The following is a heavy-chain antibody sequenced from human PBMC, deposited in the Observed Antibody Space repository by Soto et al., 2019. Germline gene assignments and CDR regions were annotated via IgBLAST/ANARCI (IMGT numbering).Heavy chain of an antibody. Sequence: PGESLKISCKGSGYSFAGYWITWVRQKPGKGLEWMGRIDPSDSQTYYSPSFRGHVAISATKSITTVFLQWSSLRASDTAMYYCARAKTDRIDYWGQGTLVTVSS. CDR1: GYSFAGYW. CDR2: IDPSDSQT. V-gene: IGHV5-10-1*01. CDR3: ARAKTDRIDY. J-gene: IGHJ4*02.